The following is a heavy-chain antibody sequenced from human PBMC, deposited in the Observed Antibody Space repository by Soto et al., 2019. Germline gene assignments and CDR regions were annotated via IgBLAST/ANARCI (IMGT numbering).Heavy chain of an antibody. CDR1: GFVFNTHW. J-gene: IGHJ5*02. CDR2: TKPDGSEK. Sequence: GGSLRLSCAASGFVFNTHWMSWVRQAQEKGLEWVAHTKPDGSEKYYVDSAKGRFTISRDNTRNSLYLQMNSLRADDTALYYCVAWGTSTSNPWGQGTLVTVSS. V-gene: IGHV3-7*01. D-gene: IGHD3-16*01. CDR3: VAWGTSTSNP.